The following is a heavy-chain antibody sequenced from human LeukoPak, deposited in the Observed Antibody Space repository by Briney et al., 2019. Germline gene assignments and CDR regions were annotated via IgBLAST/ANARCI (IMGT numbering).Heavy chain of an antibody. CDR3: ARHILADGTFDP. J-gene: IGHJ5*02. CDR2: INSDGSSI. V-gene: IGHV3-74*01. Sequence: GGSLRLPCAASGFTFSSYWMHWVRQAPGKGLVWVSRINSDGSSISYADSVKGRFTISRDNAKNTLYLQMNSLRAEDTAVYYCARHILADGTFDPWGQGTLVTVSS. D-gene: IGHD6-13*01. CDR1: GFTFSSYW.